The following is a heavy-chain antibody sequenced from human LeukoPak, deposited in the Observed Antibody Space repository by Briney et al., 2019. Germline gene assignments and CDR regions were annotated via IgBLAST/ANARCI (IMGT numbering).Heavy chain of an antibody. J-gene: IGHJ3*02. CDR2: IRSKAYGGTT. CDR1: GFTFGDYA. D-gene: IGHD3-10*01. Sequence: GGSLRLSCTASGFTFGDYAMSWVRQAPGKGLEWVGFIRSKAYGGTTEYAASVKGRFTISRDDSKSIAYLQMNSLKTEDTAVYYCTRDVGPQGYYYGSGSYTTPFDAFDIWGQGTMVTVSS. CDR3: TRDVGPQGYYYGSGSYTTPFDAFDI. V-gene: IGHV3-49*04.